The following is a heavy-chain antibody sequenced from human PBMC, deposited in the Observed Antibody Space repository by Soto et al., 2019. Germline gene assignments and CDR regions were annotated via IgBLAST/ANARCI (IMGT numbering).Heavy chain of an antibody. Sequence: EVQLVESGGGLVQPGGSLRLSCAASGFTFSSYWMHWVRQAPGKGRVWVSRINSDGSSTNYADSVKGRFTISRDNAKNTLYLQMNSLRADDTAVYYCARVPYCSGGSCYSWFDPWGQGTLVTVSS. CDR2: INSDGSST. D-gene: IGHD2-15*01. J-gene: IGHJ5*02. V-gene: IGHV3-74*01. CDR3: ARVPYCSGGSCYSWFDP. CDR1: GFTFSSYW.